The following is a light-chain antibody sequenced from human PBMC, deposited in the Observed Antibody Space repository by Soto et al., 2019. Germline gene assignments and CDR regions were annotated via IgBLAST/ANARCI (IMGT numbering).Light chain of an antibody. CDR1: QNLLSSNGNNY. CDR2: DVS. J-gene: IGKJ5*01. Sequence: MTQSPLALPVTPGEPASISCRSSQNLLSSNGNNYLHWFQQKPGKAPQLLIFDVSNLQTGVPSRFSGGGSGTDFALTISSLEPEDIATYYCQQYDSLPLTFGQGTRLEIK. CDR3: QQYDSLPLT. V-gene: IGKV1-33*01.